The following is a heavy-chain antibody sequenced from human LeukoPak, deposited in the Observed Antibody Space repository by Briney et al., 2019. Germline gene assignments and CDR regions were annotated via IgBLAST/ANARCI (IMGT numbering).Heavy chain of an antibody. CDR3: ARGGLYDILTDQSSFDY. J-gene: IGHJ4*02. CDR2: ISSNGGST. Sequence: PGGSLRLSCAASGFTFSSYAMHWVRQAPGKGLEYVSAISSNGGSTYYANSVKGRFTISRDNSKNTLYLQMGSLRAEDMAVYYCARGGLYDILTDQSSFDYWGQGTLVTVSS. V-gene: IGHV3-64*01. D-gene: IGHD3-9*01. CDR1: GFTFSSYA.